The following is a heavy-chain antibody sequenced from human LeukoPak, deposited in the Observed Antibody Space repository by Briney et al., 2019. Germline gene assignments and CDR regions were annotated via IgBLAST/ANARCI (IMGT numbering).Heavy chain of an antibody. J-gene: IGHJ5*02. CDR2: ISGSGGNT. CDR3: AKDETIYDFWSGYNNWFDP. D-gene: IGHD3-3*01. V-gene: IGHV3-23*01. CDR1: GFTFSSYA. Sequence: GGSLRLSCAASGFTFSSYAMSWVRQAPGKGLEWVSAISGSGGNTYYADSVKGRFTISRDNSKNTLYLQMNSLRAEDTAVYYCAKDETIYDFWSGYNNWFDPWGQGTLVTVSS.